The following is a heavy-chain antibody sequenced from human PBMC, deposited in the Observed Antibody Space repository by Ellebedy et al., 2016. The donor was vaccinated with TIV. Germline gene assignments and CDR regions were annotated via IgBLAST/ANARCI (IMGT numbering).Heavy chain of an antibody. Sequence: GGSLRLSXEASGLIVTHASMTWVRQAPGKGLEWIGRIQSRSEGGTAAYAAPVQGRFIISRDESENKLFLQMHSLRTEDTGVYYCNTGWAYDDWGQGTRVTVPS. V-gene: IGHV3-15*05. CDR1: GLIVTHAS. CDR3: NTGWAYDD. J-gene: IGHJ3*01. CDR2: IQSRSEGGTA.